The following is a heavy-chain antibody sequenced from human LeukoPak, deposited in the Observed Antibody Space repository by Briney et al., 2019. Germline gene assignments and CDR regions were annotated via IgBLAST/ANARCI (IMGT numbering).Heavy chain of an antibody. D-gene: IGHD3-10*01. Sequence: SETLSLTCTVSGGSISSVYWSWIRQPPGKGLEWIGEIYYSGSTNYNPSLKSRVTISVDTSKNQFSLKLSSVTAADTAVYSCARGGGIDYYYYYMDVWGKGTTVTVSS. V-gene: IGHV4-59*01. CDR2: IYYSGST. CDR3: ARGGGIDYYYYYMDV. CDR1: GGSISSVY. J-gene: IGHJ6*03.